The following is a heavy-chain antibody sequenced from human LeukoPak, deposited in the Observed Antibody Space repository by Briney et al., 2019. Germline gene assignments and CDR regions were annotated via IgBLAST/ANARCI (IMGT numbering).Heavy chain of an antibody. CDR1: GFTFDDYA. V-gene: IGHV3-74*01. CDR3: ARAGEYYDSSGFGSGIDC. J-gene: IGHJ4*02. D-gene: IGHD3-22*01. Sequence: GGSLRLSCAASGFTFDDYAMHWFRQAPGKGLVWVARIKSDGSSTSYADSVKGRFTISRDNAKNTLYLQMNSLRAEDTAVYYCARAGEYYDSSGFGSGIDCWGQGILVTVAS. CDR2: IKSDGSST.